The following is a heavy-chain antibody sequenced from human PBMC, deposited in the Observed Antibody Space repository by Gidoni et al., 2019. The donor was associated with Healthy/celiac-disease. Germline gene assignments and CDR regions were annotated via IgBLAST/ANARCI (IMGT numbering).Heavy chain of an antibody. V-gene: IGHV3-33*01. CDR3: ARDQYYDRPFDY. CDR2: IWYDGSNK. Sequence: QVQLVESGGGVVQPGRSLRLSCAASGFTFSSYGMHWVRQAPGKGLEWVAVIWYDGSNKYYADSVKGRFTISRDNSKNTLYLQMNSLRAEDTAVYYCARDQYYDRPFDYWGQGTLVTVSS. D-gene: IGHD3-22*01. CDR1: GFTFSSYG. J-gene: IGHJ4*02.